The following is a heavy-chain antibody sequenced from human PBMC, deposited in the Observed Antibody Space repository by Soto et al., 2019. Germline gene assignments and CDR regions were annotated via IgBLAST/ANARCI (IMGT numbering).Heavy chain of an antibody. CDR2: IYWNDDK. CDR3: AHRPAFTMFGVVSPGEFDY. V-gene: IGHV2-5*01. Sequence: QITLKESGPTLVKPTQTLTLTCTFSGFSLSTSGVGVGWIRQPPGKALEWLALIYWNDDKRYSPSLKSRLTITKDTSKNQVVLTMTNMDPVDTATYYCAHRPAFTMFGVVSPGEFDYCGQGTLVTVSS. D-gene: IGHD3-3*01. CDR1: GFSLSTSGVG. J-gene: IGHJ4*02.